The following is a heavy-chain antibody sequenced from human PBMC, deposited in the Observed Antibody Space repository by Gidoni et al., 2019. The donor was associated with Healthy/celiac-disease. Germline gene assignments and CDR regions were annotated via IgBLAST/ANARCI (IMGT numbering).Heavy chain of an antibody. CDR2: TYYRSNWYN. CDR1: VDSVSSHSAA. Sequence: QVQLQQSGPGLVKPSQTLSLHCAISVDSVSSHSAAWNWIRQSTSRGLEWLGRTYYRSNWYNDYAVSVKSRITINPDTSKNQFSLQLNSVTPEDTAVYYCAREGYSYGTYFDYWGQGTLVTVSS. J-gene: IGHJ4*02. V-gene: IGHV6-1*01. CDR3: AREGYSYGTYFDY. D-gene: IGHD5-18*01.